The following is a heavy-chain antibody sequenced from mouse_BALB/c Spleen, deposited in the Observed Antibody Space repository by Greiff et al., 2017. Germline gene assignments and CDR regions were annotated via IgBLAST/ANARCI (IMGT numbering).Heavy chain of an antibody. CDR1: GYSFTGYT. CDR2: INPYNGGT. D-gene: IGHD2-4*01. CDR3: ARGYDYDDAMDY. J-gene: IGHJ4*01. V-gene: IGHV1-18*01. Sequence: EVKLVESGPELVKPGASMKISCKASGYSFTGYTMNWVKQSHGKNLEWIGLINPYNGGTSYNQKFKGKATLTVDKSSSTAYMELLSLTSEDSAVYYCARGYDYDDAMDYWGQGTSVTVSS.